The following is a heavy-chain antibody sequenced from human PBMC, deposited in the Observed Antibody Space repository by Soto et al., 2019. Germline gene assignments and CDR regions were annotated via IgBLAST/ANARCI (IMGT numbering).Heavy chain of an antibody. CDR1: GFTFSSYA. Sequence: GGSLRLSCAASGFTFSSYAMTWVRQAPGKGLEYVSAISGNGFTTYYADSMKGRFTISRDNSKNTLFLQMNSLRPEDTAVYYCCIYVRDFGIVDASVCWGRGTMVTFSS. CDR2: ISGNGFTT. V-gene: IGHV3-23*01. D-gene: IGHD3-3*01. CDR3: CIYVRDFGIVDASVC. J-gene: IGHJ3*01.